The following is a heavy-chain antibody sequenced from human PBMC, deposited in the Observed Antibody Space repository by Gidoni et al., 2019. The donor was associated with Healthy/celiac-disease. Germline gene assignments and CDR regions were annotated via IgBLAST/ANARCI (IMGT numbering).Heavy chain of an antibody. CDR3: AKDRLTIFGVGEAFDDY. Sequence: EVQLLESGGGLVQPGGSLRLSCAASGFTFSSYAMSWVRQAPGKGLEWVSAISGSGGSTYYAESVKGRFTISRDNSKNTLYLQMNSLRAEDTAVYYCAKDRLTIFGVGEAFDDYWGQGTLVTVSS. CDR1: GFTFSSYA. J-gene: IGHJ4*02. D-gene: IGHD3-3*01. CDR2: ISGSGGST. V-gene: IGHV3-23*01.